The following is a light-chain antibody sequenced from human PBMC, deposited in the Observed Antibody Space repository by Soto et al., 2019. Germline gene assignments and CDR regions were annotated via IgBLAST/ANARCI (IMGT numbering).Light chain of an antibody. CDR2: RNH. CDR3: AAGDDSLRAVV. CDR1: RSNIGTYA. Sequence: QSVLTQSPSASVTPGQRVTISCSGSRSNIGTYAVNWYQQLPGAAPTLLIFRNHQRPSGVPDRFSGSKSGTSASLAISGPQSEDEADYYCAAGDDSLRAVVFGGGTKVTVL. V-gene: IGLV1-44*01. J-gene: IGLJ2*01.